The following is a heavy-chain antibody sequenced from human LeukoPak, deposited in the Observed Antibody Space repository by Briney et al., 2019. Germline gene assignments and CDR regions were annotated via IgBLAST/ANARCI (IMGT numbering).Heavy chain of an antibody. J-gene: IGHJ6*02. Sequence: GGSLRLSCAASGFTFSSYWMSWVRQAPGKGLEWVANIKQDGSEKYYVDSVKGRFTISRDNAKNSLYLQMNSLRAEDTAVYYCARDGEEEVAGTAKHYNGLDVWGQGTTVTVSS. CDR3: ARDGEEEVAGTAKHYNGLDV. CDR1: GFTFSSYW. V-gene: IGHV3-7*01. D-gene: IGHD6-19*01. CDR2: IKQDGSEK.